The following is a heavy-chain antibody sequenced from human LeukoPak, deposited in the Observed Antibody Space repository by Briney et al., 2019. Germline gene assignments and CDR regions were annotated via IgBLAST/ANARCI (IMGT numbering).Heavy chain of an antibody. J-gene: IGHJ4*02. Sequence: GGSLRLSCAASGFTFSSYAMSWVRQAPGKGLEWVSAISGSGGSTYYADSVKGRFTISRDNSKNTLYLQMNSLRAEDTAVYYCAKHLQRITMIVVVNYWGQGTLVTVPS. V-gene: IGHV3-23*01. D-gene: IGHD3-22*01. CDR3: AKHLQRITMIVVVNY. CDR1: GFTFSSYA. CDR2: ISGSGGST.